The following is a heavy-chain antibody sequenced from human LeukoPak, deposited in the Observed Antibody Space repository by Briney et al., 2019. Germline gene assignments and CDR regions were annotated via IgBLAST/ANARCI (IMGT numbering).Heavy chain of an antibody. V-gene: IGHV1-18*01. Sequence: GSVKVSCKASGYTFTSYGISWVRQAPGQGLEWMGWISAYNGNTNYAQKLQGRVTMTRDTSTSTVYMELSSLRSEDTAVYYCARADMVRGVIMSYYYYMDVWGKGTTVTISS. CDR3: ARADMVRGVIMSYYYYMDV. D-gene: IGHD3-10*01. CDR1: GYTFTSYG. J-gene: IGHJ6*03. CDR2: ISAYNGNT.